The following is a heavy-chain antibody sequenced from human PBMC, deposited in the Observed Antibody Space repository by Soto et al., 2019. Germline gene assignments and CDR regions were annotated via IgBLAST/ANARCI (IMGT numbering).Heavy chain of an antibody. V-gene: IGHV1-69*01. D-gene: IGHD2-21*01. CDR3: ARHRVHGLWTPFDY. CDR2: IIPIFGTA. J-gene: IGHJ4*02. Sequence: QVQLVHSGAEVKKPGSSVKVSCQASGGTFSSYAISGVLQAPGHGLYWMGGIIPIFGTANYAQKFQGRVTITADESTSTAYMELRIVRSEDTVVYYCARHRVHGLWTPFDYWGQGPLVSVSS. CDR1: GGTFSSYA.